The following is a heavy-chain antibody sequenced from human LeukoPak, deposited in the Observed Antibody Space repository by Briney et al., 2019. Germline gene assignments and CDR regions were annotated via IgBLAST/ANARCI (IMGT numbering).Heavy chain of an antibody. D-gene: IGHD3-10*01. Sequence: GRYLRLSCAASGFTFSSYGMHWVRQAPGKGLEWVAVIWYDGSNKYYADSVKGRFTISRDNSKNTLYLQMNSLRAEDTAVYYCARDGSGDYFDYWGQGTLVTVSS. CDR3: ARDGSGDYFDY. J-gene: IGHJ4*02. V-gene: IGHV3-33*01. CDR1: GFTFSSYG. CDR2: IWYDGSNK.